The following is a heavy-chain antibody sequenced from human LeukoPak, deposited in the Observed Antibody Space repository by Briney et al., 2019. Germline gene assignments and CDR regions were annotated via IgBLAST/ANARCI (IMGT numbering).Heavy chain of an antibody. Sequence: GGSLRLSCAASGFTFSNAWMSWVRQAPGKGLEWVGRIKSKTDGGTTDYAAPVKGRFTISRDDSKNTLYLQMNSLKTEDTAVYYCTTGPVKIFGVVIDYWGQGTLVTVSS. CDR2: IKSKTDGGTT. V-gene: IGHV3-15*01. J-gene: IGHJ4*02. CDR1: GFTFSNAW. CDR3: TTGPVKIFGVVIDY. D-gene: IGHD3-3*01.